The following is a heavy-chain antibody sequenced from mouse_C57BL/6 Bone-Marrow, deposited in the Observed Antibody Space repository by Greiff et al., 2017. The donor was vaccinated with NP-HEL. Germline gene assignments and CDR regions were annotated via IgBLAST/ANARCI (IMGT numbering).Heavy chain of an antibody. V-gene: IGHV2-2*01. CDR1: GFSLTSYG. J-gene: IGHJ1*03. CDR2: IWSGGST. Sequence: QVQLKQSGPGLVQPSQSLSITCTVSGFSLTSYGVHWVRQSPGKGLEWLGVIWSGGSTAYNAAFISRLSISKDNSKSQVFFKMNSLQADYTAIYYCARKWRCYYYGSSYGYFDVWGTGTTVTVSS. D-gene: IGHD1-1*01. CDR3: ARKWRCYYYGSSYGYFDV.